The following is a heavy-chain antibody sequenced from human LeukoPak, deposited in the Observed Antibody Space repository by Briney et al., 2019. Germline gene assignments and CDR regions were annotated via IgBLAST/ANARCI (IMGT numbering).Heavy chain of an antibody. D-gene: IGHD3-22*01. Sequence: AGGSLRLSCAASGLTFTRDWMGWVRQAPGKGLEWVANIRQDGGETYYVDSVKGRFTISRDNAKNSLYLQMNSLRAEDTTLYYCVREGNYLFDYWGQGALVTVSS. J-gene: IGHJ4*02. V-gene: IGHV3-7*01. CDR2: IRQDGGET. CDR3: VREGNYLFDY. CDR1: GLTFTRDW.